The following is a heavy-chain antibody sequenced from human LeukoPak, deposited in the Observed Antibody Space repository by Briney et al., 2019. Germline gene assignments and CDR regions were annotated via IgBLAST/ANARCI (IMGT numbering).Heavy chain of an antibody. D-gene: IGHD3-22*01. V-gene: IGHV1-2*02. CDR1: GYTFTGYY. CDR3: ARDLFLYYYDSSGYYYDY. Sequence: ASVKVSCKASGYTFTGYYMHWVRQAPGQGLEWMGWVNPNSGGTNYAQKFQVRLTMTRDTSISTAYMELSRLRSADTAVYYCARDLFLYYYDSSGYYYDYWGQGTLVTVSS. J-gene: IGHJ4*02. CDR2: VNPNSGGT.